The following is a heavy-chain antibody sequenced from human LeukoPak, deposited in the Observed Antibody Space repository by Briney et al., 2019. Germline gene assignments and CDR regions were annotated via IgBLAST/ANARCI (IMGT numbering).Heavy chain of an antibody. D-gene: IGHD5-18*01. Sequence: ASVKVSCKASGGTFSSYAISWVRQAPGQGLEWMGGIIPIFGTANYAQKFQGRVTITADESTSTAYVELSSLRSEDTAVYYCARGLVDTAMVFDYWGQGTLVTVSS. V-gene: IGHV1-69*13. CDR2: IIPIFGTA. CDR3: ARGLVDTAMVFDY. J-gene: IGHJ4*02. CDR1: GGTFSSYA.